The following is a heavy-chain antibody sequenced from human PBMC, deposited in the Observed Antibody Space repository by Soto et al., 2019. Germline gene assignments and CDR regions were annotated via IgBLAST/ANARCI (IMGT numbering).Heavy chain of an antibody. CDR2: ISAYNGNM. CDR1: GYTFSSYG. Sequence: GASVKVSCKASGYTFSSYGLSWVRQAPGQGLEWMGWISAYNGNMKYAQRFQGRVTLTTDTSRGTAYMELRSLRSDDTAIYYCARDEEGDYYDSSGKFDFWGQGTQVTVSS. D-gene: IGHD3-22*01. CDR3: ARDEEGDYYDSSGKFDF. V-gene: IGHV1-18*04. J-gene: IGHJ4*02.